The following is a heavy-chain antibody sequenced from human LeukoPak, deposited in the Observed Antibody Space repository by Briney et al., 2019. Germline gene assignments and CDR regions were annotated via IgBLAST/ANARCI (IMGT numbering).Heavy chain of an antibody. CDR3: TRESGAFSPFGF. Sequence: RSSETLSLTCAVSGGSIITTNWWSWVRQPPGKGLEWIGEVHLNGATHYNPSLGSRVSMSIDKSKNHMSLKLTSVTAADTAIYYCTRESGAFSPFGFWGQGTLVTVSS. CDR1: GGSIITTNW. V-gene: IGHV4-4*02. D-gene: IGHD1-26*01. CDR2: VHLNGAT. J-gene: IGHJ4*02.